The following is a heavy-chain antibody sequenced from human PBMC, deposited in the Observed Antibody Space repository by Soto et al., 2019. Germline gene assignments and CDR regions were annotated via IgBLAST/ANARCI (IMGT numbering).Heavy chain of an antibody. V-gene: IGHV3-15*01. D-gene: IGHD2-15*01. Sequence: EVYLVESGGGSAKPGESLRLSCAVSGLTFINAWMSWVRQAPGKGLEWVGRIKSKTDGGTTDYAAPVKGRFTISRDDSKNTIYLQMNSLKTEDTGIYYCTSHSAHCSGGRCYLGVFDYWGQGTLVSVSS. CDR1: GLTFINAW. J-gene: IGHJ4*02. CDR2: IKSKTDGGTT. CDR3: TSHSAHCSGGRCYLGVFDY.